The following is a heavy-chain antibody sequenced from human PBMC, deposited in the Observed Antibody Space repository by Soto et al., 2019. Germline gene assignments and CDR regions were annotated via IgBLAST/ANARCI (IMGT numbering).Heavy chain of an antibody. V-gene: IGHV3-64D*08. D-gene: IGHD1-1*01. CDR1: GFTFTNHA. CDR2: IRTDGSLT. J-gene: IGHJ4*02. CDR3: LREEYNYGKGVFVY. Sequence: EVQLVESGGGLVQPGGSLRLSCSGSGFTFTNHAINWVRQSPGRGLEIVGVIRTDGSLTYYADSVKGRFTFSRDNSQNTVWLQMNSLRAEDTAVYHCLREEYNYGKGVFVYWGQGTLVFVSS.